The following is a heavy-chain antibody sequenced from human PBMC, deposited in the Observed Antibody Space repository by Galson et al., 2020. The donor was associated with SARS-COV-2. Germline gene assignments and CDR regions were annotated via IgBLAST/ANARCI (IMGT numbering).Heavy chain of an antibody. J-gene: IGHJ4*02. V-gene: IGHV4-34*01. CDR2: ISHLGRT. Sequence: SQASETLSLTCAVSGGPFNIYLWTWVRQPPGKGLEWIGEISHLGRTNYNPSLKSRVTISVDTSKNQFSLTLTSLTAADTGVYYCARGSLSGYFPIDYWGQGTLVSVSS. D-gene: IGHD6-25*01. CDR3: ARGSLSGYFPIDY. CDR1: GGPFNIYL.